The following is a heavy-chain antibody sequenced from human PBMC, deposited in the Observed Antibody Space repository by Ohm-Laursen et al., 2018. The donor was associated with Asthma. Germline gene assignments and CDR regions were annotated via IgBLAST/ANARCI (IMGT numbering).Heavy chain of an antibody. J-gene: IGHJ4*02. Sequence: SLRLSCAASGFTFSRSYMTWVRQAPGKGLESVAKVKPDGSEKYYVDSVKGRFTISRDNAKNSLYLQMNSLRPEDTGVYYCAYETWCRFVNWGQGVLVTVSS. V-gene: IGHV3-7*01. D-gene: IGHD2-8*02. CDR3: AYETWCRFVN. CDR2: VKPDGSEK. CDR1: GFTFSRSY.